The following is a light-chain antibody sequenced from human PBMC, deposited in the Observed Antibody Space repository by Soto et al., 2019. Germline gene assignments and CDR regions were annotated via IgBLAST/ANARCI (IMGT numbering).Light chain of an antibody. Sequence: EIVLTQSPGTLSLSPGERATLSCRASQSVRINYLAWYQQKPGQAPRLLIYGASSRATGIPDRFSGSGSETDFTLTISRLEPEDFAVYYCHPYGNSPYTFGQGTKLEIK. CDR2: GAS. J-gene: IGKJ2*01. CDR1: QSVRINY. V-gene: IGKV3-20*01. CDR3: HPYGNSPYT.